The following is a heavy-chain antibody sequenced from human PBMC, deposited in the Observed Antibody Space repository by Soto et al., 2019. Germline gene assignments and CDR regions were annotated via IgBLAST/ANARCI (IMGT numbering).Heavy chain of an antibody. V-gene: IGHV3-30-3*01. Sequence: GGSLRLSCAASGFTFRGDAMYWVRQAPGKGLEWVALIAPDGSQIYYADSVKGRFTISRDNSKSTLYLQMNSLRAEDTSLYLGATDIHATWLLNSWGQGTLVTVS. CDR3: ATDIHATWLLNS. J-gene: IGHJ4*02. CDR2: IAPDGSQI. D-gene: IGHD2-2*02. CDR1: GFTFRGDA.